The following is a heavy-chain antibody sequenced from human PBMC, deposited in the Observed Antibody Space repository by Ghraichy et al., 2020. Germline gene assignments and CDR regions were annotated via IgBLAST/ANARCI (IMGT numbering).Heavy chain of an antibody. D-gene: IGHD2-2*01. CDR3: AKSRYCSSTSCYHYYYGMDV. V-gene: IGHV3-30*18. CDR1: GFTFSSYG. Sequence: GGSLRLSCAASGFTFSSYGMHWVRQAPGKGLEWVAVISYDGSNKYYADSVKGRFTISRDNSKNTLYLQMNSLRAEDTAVHYCAKSRYCSSTSCYHYYYGMDVWGQGTTVTVSS. J-gene: IGHJ6*02. CDR2: ISYDGSNK.